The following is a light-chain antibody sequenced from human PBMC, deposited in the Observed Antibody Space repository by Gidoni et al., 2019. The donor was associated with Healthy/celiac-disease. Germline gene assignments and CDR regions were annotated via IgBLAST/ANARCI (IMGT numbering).Light chain of an antibody. Sequence: ITCRASQGISSYLAWYQQKPGKAPKLLIYAASTLQSGVPSRFSGSGSGPDFTLTISCLQSEDFATYYCQHYYSYPSTFGQGTKLEIK. J-gene: IGKJ2*01. CDR2: AAS. CDR3: QHYYSYPST. V-gene: IGKV1-8*01. CDR1: QGISSY.